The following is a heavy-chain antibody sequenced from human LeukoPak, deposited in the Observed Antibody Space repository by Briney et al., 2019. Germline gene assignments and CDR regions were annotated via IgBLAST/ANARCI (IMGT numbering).Heavy chain of an antibody. CDR2: ISGSGGST. CDR3: AKHHYSCSRDYFDY. CDR1: GFTFGTYA. J-gene: IGHJ4*02. V-gene: IGHV3-23*01. Sequence: GGSLRLSCAASGFTFGTYAMTWVRQAPGKGLEWVSVISGSGGSTNYADSVKGRFIISRDNSRNTLFLQMNSLRAEDTAVYYCAKHHYSCSRDYFDYWGQGTLVTVSS. D-gene: IGHD5-18*01.